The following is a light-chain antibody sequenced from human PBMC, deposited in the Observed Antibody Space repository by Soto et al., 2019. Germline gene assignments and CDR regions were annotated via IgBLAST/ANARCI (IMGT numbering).Light chain of an antibody. V-gene: IGLV2-14*03. CDR1: SSDVGSYNY. Sequence: QSVLTQPASVSGSPGQSIAISCTGTSSDVGSYNYVSWYQQHPGKAPKLMIYDVSNRPSGVSDRFSGSKSGNTASLTISGLQAEDEADYFCNSYTSSSTCVFGTGTKVTVL. J-gene: IGLJ1*01. CDR2: DVS. CDR3: NSYTSSSTCV.